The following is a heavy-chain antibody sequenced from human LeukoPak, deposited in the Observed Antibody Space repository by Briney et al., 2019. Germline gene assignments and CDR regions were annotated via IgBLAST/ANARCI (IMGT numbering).Heavy chain of an antibody. CDR3: ARAYYGSGTSHFDS. J-gene: IGHJ4*02. CDR2: ISSSSSYI. Sequence: VGSLRLSCAASGFSFSIYSMNWVRQAPGKGLEWVSSISSSSSYIYYADSVKGRFTISRDNAKNSLYLQMDSLRAEDTAVYYCARAYYGSGTSHFDSWGQGTLVTVSS. V-gene: IGHV3-21*01. CDR1: GFSFSIYS. D-gene: IGHD3-10*01.